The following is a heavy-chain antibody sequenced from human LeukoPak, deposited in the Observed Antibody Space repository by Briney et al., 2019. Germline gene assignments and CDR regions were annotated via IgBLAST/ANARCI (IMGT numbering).Heavy chain of an antibody. CDR2: IYYSGST. Sequence: SETLSLTCTVSGGSISSSSYYWGWIRQPPGKGLEWIGSIYYSGSTYYNPSLKSRVTISVDTSKNQFSLKLSSVTAADTAVYYCARPVSHYGDFGSFDYWGQGTLVTVSS. CDR1: GGSISSSSYY. J-gene: IGHJ4*02. D-gene: IGHD4-17*01. V-gene: IGHV4-39*01. CDR3: ARPVSHYGDFGSFDY.